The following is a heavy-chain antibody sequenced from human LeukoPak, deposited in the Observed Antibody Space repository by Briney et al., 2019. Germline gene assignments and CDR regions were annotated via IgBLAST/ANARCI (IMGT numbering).Heavy chain of an antibody. Sequence: ASVKVSCKASGYTFTSYGISWVRQAPGQGLEWMGWISAYNGITNYAQKLQGRVTMTTDTSTSTAYMELRSLRSDDTAVYYCAREYYYDSSGPPDAFDIWGQGTMVTVSS. V-gene: IGHV1-18*01. CDR3: AREYYYDSSGPPDAFDI. CDR2: ISAYNGIT. D-gene: IGHD3-22*01. CDR1: GYTFTSYG. J-gene: IGHJ3*02.